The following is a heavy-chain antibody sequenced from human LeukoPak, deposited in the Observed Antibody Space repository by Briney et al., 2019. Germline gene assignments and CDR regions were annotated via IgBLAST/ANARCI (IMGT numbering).Heavy chain of an antibody. J-gene: IGHJ4*02. CDR3: AKGDSTTILRPYYFDY. Sequence: GGSLRLSCAASGFTFSSYAMSWVRQAPGKGLEWVSDISGSGGSTYYADSVKGRFTISRDISKNTLYLQMNSLRAEDTAVYYCAKGDSTTILRPYYFDYWGQGTLVTVSS. CDR2: ISGSGGST. CDR1: GFTFSSYA. D-gene: IGHD3-9*01. V-gene: IGHV3-23*01.